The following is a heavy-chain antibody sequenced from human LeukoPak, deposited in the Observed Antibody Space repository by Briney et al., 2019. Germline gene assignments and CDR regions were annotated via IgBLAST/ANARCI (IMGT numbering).Heavy chain of an antibody. V-gene: IGHV4-30-2*01. CDR1: GGSISSYS. CDR2: IYHSGST. D-gene: IGHD3-16*02. J-gene: IGHJ4*02. Sequence: SETLSLTCTVSGGSISSYSWSWIRQPPGKGLEWIGYIYHSGSTYYNPSLKSRVTISVDRSKNQFSLKLSSVTAADTAVYYCARGGIGYDYVWGSYRYTDYFDYWGQGALVTVSS. CDR3: ARGGIGYDYVWGSYRYTDYFDY.